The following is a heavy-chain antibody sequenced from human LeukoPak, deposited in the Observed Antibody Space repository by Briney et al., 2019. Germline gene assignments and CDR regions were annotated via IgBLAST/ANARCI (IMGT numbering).Heavy chain of an antibody. CDR3: ARRYYYDSSGYYSDAFDI. D-gene: IGHD3-22*01. CDR2: INPNSGGT. CDR1: GYTFTGYY. J-gene: IGHJ3*02. Sequence: ASVKVSCKASGYTFTGYYMHWVRQAPGQGLEWMGWINPNSGGTNYAQKFQGRVTMTRDTSIGTAYMELSRLRSDDTAVYYCARRYYYDSSGYYSDAFDIWGQGTMVTVSS. V-gene: IGHV1-2*02.